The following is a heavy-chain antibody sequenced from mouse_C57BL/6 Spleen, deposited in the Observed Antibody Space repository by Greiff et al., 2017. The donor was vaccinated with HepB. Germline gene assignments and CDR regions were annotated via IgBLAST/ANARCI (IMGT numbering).Heavy chain of an antibody. D-gene: IGHD4-1*01. CDR2: IRSKSNNYAT. V-gene: IGHV10-1*01. Sequence: EVQGVESGGGLVQPKGSLKLSCAASGFSSNTYAMNWVRQAPGKGLEWVARIRSKSNNYATYYADSVKDRFTISRDDSESMLYLQMNNLKTEDTAMYYCVRHAGTWTYFDYWGQGTTLTVSS. J-gene: IGHJ2*01. CDR1: GFSSNTYA. CDR3: VRHAGTWTYFDY.